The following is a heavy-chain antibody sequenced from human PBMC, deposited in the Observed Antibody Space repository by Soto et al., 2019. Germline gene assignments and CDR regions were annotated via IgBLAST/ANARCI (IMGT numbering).Heavy chain of an antibody. CDR3: ARWVSTTSSGPFLDY. CDR1: GGSISTYF. V-gene: IGHV4-59*01. Sequence: SETLSLTCTVSGGSISTYFWSWIRQPPGKGLEWIGYIYYSGSTNYNPSLKSRVTISVDTSKNQFSLKLSSVTAADTAVYYCARWVSTTSSGPFLDYWGQGTLVTVSS. CDR2: IYYSGST. D-gene: IGHD1-1*01. J-gene: IGHJ4*02.